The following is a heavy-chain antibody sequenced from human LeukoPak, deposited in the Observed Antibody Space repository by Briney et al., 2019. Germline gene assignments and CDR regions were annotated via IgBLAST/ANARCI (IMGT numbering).Heavy chain of an antibody. V-gene: IGHV3-23*01. CDR1: GFTFSTSA. CDR2: ISTTVGNT. D-gene: IGHD3-10*01. Sequence: GGSLRLSCAASGFTFSTSAMSWVRQAPGKGLGWVSSISTTVGNTYYADSVKGRFTISRDNSNNTLYLQMNSLTAEDTAVYYCTKRAEFGGFDPWGQGTLVTVSS. J-gene: IGHJ5*02. CDR3: TKRAEFGGFDP.